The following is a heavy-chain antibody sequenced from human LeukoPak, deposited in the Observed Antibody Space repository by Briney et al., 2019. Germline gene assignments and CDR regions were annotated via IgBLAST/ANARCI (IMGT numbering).Heavy chain of an antibody. D-gene: IGHD3-10*01. CDR3: ATPRGASNWFDP. CDR1: GFTFTTYA. Sequence: PGGSLRLSCAASGFTFTTYALSWVRQPPGKGLEWIGNIYYSGSIYYNPSLKSRVAIFVDTSNNQFSLKLSSVTAADTAVYYCATPRGASNWFDPWGQGVLVTVSS. J-gene: IGHJ5*02. V-gene: IGHV4-59*04. CDR2: IYYSGSI.